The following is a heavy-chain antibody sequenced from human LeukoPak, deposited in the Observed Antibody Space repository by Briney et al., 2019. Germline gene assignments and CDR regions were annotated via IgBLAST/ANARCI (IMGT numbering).Heavy chain of an antibody. CDR2: INTVVRRT. CDR1: GFTFSSYW. Sequence: GGSLRLSCAAAGFTFSSYWMHWVRQAPGKGRGWVLRINTVVRRTIYAESVKGRYTTSRDNAKNTLCLQMSSLRADDTAVYACARGNEWAFDYWAQGTLVTVSS. V-gene: IGHV3-74*01. CDR3: ARGNEWAFDY. J-gene: IGHJ4*02. D-gene: IGHD1-26*01.